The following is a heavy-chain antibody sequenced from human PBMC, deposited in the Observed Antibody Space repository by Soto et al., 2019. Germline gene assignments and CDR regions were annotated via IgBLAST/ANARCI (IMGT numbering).Heavy chain of an antibody. V-gene: IGHV4-31*03. Sequence: SETLPLTCTVSGGSISSGGYYWSWIRQHPGKGLEWIGYIYYSGSTYYNPSLKSRVTISVDTSKNQFSLKLSSVTAADTAVYYCARLYSSSPLFPFDPWGQGTLVTVSS. CDR1: GGSISSGGYY. CDR3: ARLYSSSPLFPFDP. J-gene: IGHJ5*02. D-gene: IGHD6-6*01. CDR2: IYYSGST.